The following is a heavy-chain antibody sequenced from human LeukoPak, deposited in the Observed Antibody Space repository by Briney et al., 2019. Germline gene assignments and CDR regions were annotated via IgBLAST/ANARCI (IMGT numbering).Heavy chain of an antibody. CDR1: GFTFSSYA. CDR2: ISYDGSNK. Sequence: GGSLRLSCAASGFTFSSYAMHWVRQAPGKGLEWVAVISYDGSNKYYADSVKGRFTISRDNSKNTLYLQMNSLRAEDTAVYYCAREYCSSTSCYLEEGYYFDYWGQGTLVTVSS. CDR3: AREYCSSTSCYLEEGYYFDY. D-gene: IGHD2-2*01. J-gene: IGHJ4*02. V-gene: IGHV3-30-3*01.